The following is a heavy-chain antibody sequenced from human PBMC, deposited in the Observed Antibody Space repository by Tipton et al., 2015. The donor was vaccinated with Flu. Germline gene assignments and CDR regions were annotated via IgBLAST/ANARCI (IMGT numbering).Heavy chain of an antibody. CDR2: ISSSGSII. CDR3: ARWEGNAYGYGYFQH. Sequence: SLRLSCAASGFTFSDYFMSWIRQAPGKGLEWVSYISSSGSIIYADSVKGRFTISRDSAKNSVYLQMNSLRAEDTAVYYCARWEGNAYGYGYFQHWGRGSLVTVSS. D-gene: IGHD5-18*01. J-gene: IGHJ1*01. V-gene: IGHV3-11*01. CDR1: GFTFSDYF.